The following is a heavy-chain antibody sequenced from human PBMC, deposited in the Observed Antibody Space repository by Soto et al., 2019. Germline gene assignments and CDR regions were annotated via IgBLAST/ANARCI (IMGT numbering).Heavy chain of an antibody. Sequence: PGGSLRLSCASSDFTFRNSWINWVRQAPGKGLEWVATIKPDGTATNYVDSVKGRFTFSRDNVRNSVSLQMNSLRVEDPAPYFCFGGNGGSKWGQGTLVSVYS. D-gene: IGHD2-15*01. CDR1: DFTFRNSW. V-gene: IGHV3-7*01. J-gene: IGHJ4*02. CDR2: IKPDGTAT. CDR3: FGGNGGSK.